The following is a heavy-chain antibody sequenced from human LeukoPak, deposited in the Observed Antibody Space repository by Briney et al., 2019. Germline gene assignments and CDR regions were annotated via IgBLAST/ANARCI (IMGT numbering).Heavy chain of an antibody. Sequence: PGGSLRLSCSASGFNCDRLAMHWVRQAPGKGLVYVSTINNVATTTHYADSVRDRFTISRDNVKHMLFLQMTGLRVEDTATYYCVKDLAYYYSGELYFDSWGQGTQVTVSS. CDR3: VKDLAYYYSGELYFDS. CDR1: GFNCDRLA. J-gene: IGHJ4*02. D-gene: IGHD5-12*01. V-gene: IGHV3-64D*06. CDR2: INNVATTT.